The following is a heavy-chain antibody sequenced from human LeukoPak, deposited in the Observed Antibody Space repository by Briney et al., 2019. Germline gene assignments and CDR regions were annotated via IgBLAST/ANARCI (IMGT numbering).Heavy chain of an antibody. CDR3: AKPYYYGSRSYMDY. D-gene: IGHD3-10*01. J-gene: IGHJ4*02. CDR2: ISYDGSNT. Sequence: GGSLRLSCAASGFTFSSYGMHWVRQAPGNGLEWVAVISYDGSNTYYADSVKGRFTISRDNSKNMLYLQMNSLRAEDTAVYYCAKPYYYGSRSYMDYWGQGTLVTVSS. CDR1: GFTFSSYG. V-gene: IGHV3-30*18.